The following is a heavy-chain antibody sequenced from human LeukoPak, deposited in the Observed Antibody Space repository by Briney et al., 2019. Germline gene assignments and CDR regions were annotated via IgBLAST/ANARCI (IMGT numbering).Heavy chain of an antibody. CDR1: GGTFSSYA. V-gene: IGHV1-69*05. D-gene: IGHD6-6*01. J-gene: IGHJ6*03. CDR2: IIPIFGTA. Sequence: SVKVSCKASGGTFSSYAISWVRQAPGQGLEWMGGIIPIFGTANYAQKFQGRVTITTDESTSTAYMELSSLRSEDTAVYYCARATSPIAARPHDYYYYMDVWGKGTTVTVSS. CDR3: ARATSPIAARPHDYYYYMDV.